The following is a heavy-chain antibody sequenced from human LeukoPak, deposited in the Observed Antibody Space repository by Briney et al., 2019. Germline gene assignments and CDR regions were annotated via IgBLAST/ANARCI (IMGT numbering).Heavy chain of an antibody. CDR1: GGSFSGYY. J-gene: IGHJ3*02. V-gene: IGHV4-34*01. CDR2: INHSGST. CDR3: ARGHSIAAAGTSACDI. D-gene: IGHD6-13*01. Sequence: SETLSLTCAVYGGSFSGYYWSWIRQPPGKGLEWIGEINHSGSTNYNPSLKSRVTISVDTSKNQFSLKLSSVTAADTAVYYCARGHSIAAAGTSACDIWGQGTMVTVSS.